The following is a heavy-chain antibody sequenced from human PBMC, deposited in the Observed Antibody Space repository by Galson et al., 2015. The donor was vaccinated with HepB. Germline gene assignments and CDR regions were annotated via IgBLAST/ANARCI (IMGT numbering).Heavy chain of an antibody. V-gene: IGHV7-4-1*01. CDR1: GYTFTSYA. D-gene: IGHD1-14*01. Sequence: SVKVSCKASGYTFTSYAINWVRQAPGQGLEWMGWISTTTGNPTYAQGFRGRFVFSLDNFVTTSYLQIHSLKAEDTAIYYCARVIGQQPLYYYYGMDVWGQGTTVTVTS. CDR2: ISTTTGNP. CDR3: ARVIGQQPLYYYYGMDV. J-gene: IGHJ6*02.